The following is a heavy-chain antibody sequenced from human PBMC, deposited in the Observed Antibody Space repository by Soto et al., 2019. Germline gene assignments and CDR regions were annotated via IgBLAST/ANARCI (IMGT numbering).Heavy chain of an antibody. J-gene: IGHJ4*02. D-gene: IGHD2-21*02. CDR2: INPGNGDT. CDR3: ARNSYISGDDDSYYFDN. Sequence: ASVKVSCKASGYTFTRYAMHWVRQAPGQRPEWMGWINPGNGDTKYSEKLQGRVTFTRDTSATTIYMELSSLRSEDTALYYCARNSYISGDDDSYYFDNWGQGTPVTVSS. CDR1: GYTFTRYA. V-gene: IGHV1-3*01.